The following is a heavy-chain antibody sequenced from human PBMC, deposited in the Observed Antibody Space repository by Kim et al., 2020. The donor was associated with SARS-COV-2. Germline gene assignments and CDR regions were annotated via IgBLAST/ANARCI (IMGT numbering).Heavy chain of an antibody. CDR1: GFTFSSYE. CDR2: ISSSGSTTI. D-gene: IGHD1-20*01. Sequence: GGSLRLSCAASGFTFSSYEMNWVRQAPGKGLEWVAYISSSGSTTIYNADSVKGPFTISRDNAKDSLYLQMNSLRGDDTGDYYCARGRRLNWKIVYWGQGT. J-gene: IGHJ4*03. V-gene: IGHV3-48*03. CDR3: ARGRRLNWKIVY.